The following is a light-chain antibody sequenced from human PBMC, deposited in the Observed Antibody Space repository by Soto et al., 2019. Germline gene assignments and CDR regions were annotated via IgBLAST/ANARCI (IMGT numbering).Light chain of an antibody. CDR1: SSDVGGYNY. CDR3: SSFTSSSTLYV. CDR2: EVS. V-gene: IGLV2-14*01. J-gene: IGLJ1*01. Sequence: QSALTQPASVSGSPGQSITISCTGTSSDVGGYNYVSWYQQHPSKAPKLMIYEVSNRPSGVSNRFSGSKSGNTASLTISGLQPEDEADYYCSSFTSSSTLYVFGTGTKVTVL.